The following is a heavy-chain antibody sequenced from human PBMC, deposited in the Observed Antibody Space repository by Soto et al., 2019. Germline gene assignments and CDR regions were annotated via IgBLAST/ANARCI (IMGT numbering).Heavy chain of an antibody. D-gene: IGHD3-3*01. CDR3: TTTYYDFWSGYSPFDP. V-gene: IGHV3-15*07. J-gene: IGHJ5*02. CDR1: GFTFSNAW. Sequence: GGSLRLSCAASGFTFSNAWMNWVRQAPGKGLEWVGRIKSKTDGGTTDYAAPVKGRFTISRDDSKNTLYLQMNSLKTEDTAVYYCTTTYYDFWSGYSPFDPWGQGTLVTVSS. CDR2: IKSKTDGGTT.